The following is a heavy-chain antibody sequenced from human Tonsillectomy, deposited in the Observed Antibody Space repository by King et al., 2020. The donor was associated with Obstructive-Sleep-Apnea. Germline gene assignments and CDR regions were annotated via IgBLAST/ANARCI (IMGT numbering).Heavy chain of an antibody. V-gene: IGHV3-48*04. CDR1: GFTFSSYS. CDR2: ISSSSSTI. CDR3: ARKVEMATIFGY. D-gene: IGHD5-24*01. J-gene: IGHJ4*02. Sequence: VQLVESGGGLVQPGGSLRLSCAASGFTFSSYSMNGVRQAPGKGLEGLSYISSSSSTIYYADSVKGRFTISRDNAKNALYLQMNSLRAEDTAVYYCARKVEMATIFGYWGQGTLVTVSS.